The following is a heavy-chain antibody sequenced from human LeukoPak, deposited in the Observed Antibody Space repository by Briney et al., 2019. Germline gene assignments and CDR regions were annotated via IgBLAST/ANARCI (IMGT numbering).Heavy chain of an antibody. CDR1: GYSIGSGYF. CDR2: IYHVGNT. CDR3: ARSPRWFFDL. J-gene: IGHJ2*01. V-gene: IGHV4-38-2*01. Sequence: PSETLSLTCDVSGYSIGSGYFWGWIRQPPGKGLEWIGSIYHVGNTYQNPSLKSRVTISRDTSKNQFSLKLTSVTTADTAVYYCARSPRWFFDLWGRGTLVTVSS.